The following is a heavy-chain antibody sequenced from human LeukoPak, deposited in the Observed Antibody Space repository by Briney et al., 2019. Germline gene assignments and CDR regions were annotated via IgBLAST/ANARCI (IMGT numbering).Heavy chain of an antibody. J-gene: IGHJ4*02. CDR1: GYTFTGYY. D-gene: IGHD6-19*01. Sequence: GASVKVSCKASGYTFTGYYMHWVRQAPGQGLHGMGWINPNSGGTNYAQKFQGRVTMTRDTSISTAYMELRRLRSDDTAVYYCAQEVNLRGVAGDYWGQGNLVTVSS. V-gene: IGHV1-2*02. CDR3: AQEVNLRGVAGDY. CDR2: INPNSGGT.